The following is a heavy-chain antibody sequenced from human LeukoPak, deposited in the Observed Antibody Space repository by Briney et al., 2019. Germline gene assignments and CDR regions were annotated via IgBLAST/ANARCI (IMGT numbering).Heavy chain of an antibody. CDR1: GFTFSGNA. CDR2: ISGGGDGT. D-gene: IGHD1-26*01. V-gene: IGHV3-23*01. CDR3: TKPRGASWDLLAFDY. J-gene: IGHJ4*02. Sequence: GGSLRLSCVASGFTFSGNATSWVRQTPGKGLEWVSAISGGGDGTYYADSVKGRFTISRDNSKNTLYLQMNSLRAEDTAIYYCTKPRGASWDLLAFDYWGQGALVTVSS.